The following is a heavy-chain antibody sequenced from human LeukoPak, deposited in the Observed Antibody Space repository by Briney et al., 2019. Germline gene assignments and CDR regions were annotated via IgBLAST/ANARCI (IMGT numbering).Heavy chain of an antibody. CDR1: GYRFTSYW. Sequence: GESLKISCKGSGYRFTSYWIGWVRQMPGKGLEWMGIIYPGDSDTRYSPSFQGQVTISADKSISTAYLQWSSLKASDTALYYCARSDYDFWSGYYYDAFGIWGQGTMVTVSS. J-gene: IGHJ3*02. D-gene: IGHD3-3*01. CDR3: ARSDYDFWSGYYYDAFGI. CDR2: IYPGDSDT. V-gene: IGHV5-51*01.